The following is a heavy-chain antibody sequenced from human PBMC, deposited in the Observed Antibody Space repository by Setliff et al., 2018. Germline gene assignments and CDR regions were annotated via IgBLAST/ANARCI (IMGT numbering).Heavy chain of an antibody. CDR1: GGAFSNYG. Sequence: SVKVSCKASGGAFSNYGITWVRQAPGQGLEWMGGTIPIFGTTDYAQKFQGRVTIITDEFTGTAYMELSSLRTEDTAVYYCAREGVDIRSSTDYRYYMDVWGKGTTVTVSS. CDR2: TIPIFGTT. J-gene: IGHJ6*03. D-gene: IGHD5-12*01. V-gene: IGHV1-69*05. CDR3: AREGVDIRSSTDYRYYMDV.